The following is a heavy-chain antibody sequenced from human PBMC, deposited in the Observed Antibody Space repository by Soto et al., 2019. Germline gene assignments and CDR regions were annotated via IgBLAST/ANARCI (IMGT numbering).Heavy chain of an antibody. D-gene: IGHD4-17*01. J-gene: IGHJ4*02. V-gene: IGHV4-31*03. CDR1: GGSISSGGYY. CDR2: IYYSGST. Sequence: PSETLSLTCTVSGGSISSGGYYWSWIRQHPGKGLEWIGYIYYSGSTYYNPSLKSRVTISVDTSKNQCSLKLSSVTAADTAVYYCARKLRALQRGYFDYWDQGTLVTVSS. CDR3: ARKLRALQRGYFDY.